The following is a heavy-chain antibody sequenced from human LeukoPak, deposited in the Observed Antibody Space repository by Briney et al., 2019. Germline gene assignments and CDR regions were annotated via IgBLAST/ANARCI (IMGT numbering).Heavy chain of an antibody. J-gene: IGHJ4*02. V-gene: IGHV3-23*05. Sequence: SGGSLRLSCAASGFTFSTYSMTWVRQAPGKGLEWVSSIYNSGSRTFYGDSVKGRFTVSRDNSKNTLYLQMNSLRAEDTAVYCAKDVAPDSGWDLDYWGQGTLVTVSS. CDR2: IYNSGSRT. CDR3: AKDVAPDSGWDLDY. D-gene: IGHD6-19*01. CDR1: GFTFSTYS.